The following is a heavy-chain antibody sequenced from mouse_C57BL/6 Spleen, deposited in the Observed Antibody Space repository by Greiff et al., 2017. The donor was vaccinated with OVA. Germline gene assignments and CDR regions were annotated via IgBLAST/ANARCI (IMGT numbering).Heavy chain of an antibody. J-gene: IGHJ3*01. CDR1: GYTFTDYN. CDR3: ARGAAGAY. V-gene: IGHV1-18*01. Sequence: VQLQQSGPELVKPGASVKIPCKASGYTFTDYNMDWVKQSHGKSLEWIGDINPNNGGTIYNQKFKGKATLTVDKSSSTAYMELRSLTSEDTAVYYCARGAAGAYWGQGTLVTVSA. CDR2: INPNNGGT.